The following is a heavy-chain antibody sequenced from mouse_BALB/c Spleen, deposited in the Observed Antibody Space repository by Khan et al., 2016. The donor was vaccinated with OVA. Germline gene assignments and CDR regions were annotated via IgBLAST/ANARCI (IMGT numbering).Heavy chain of an antibody. V-gene: IGHV5-17*02. CDR1: GFTFNSYG. CDR3: ATSYFYGYYFDY. D-gene: IGHD1-1*01. CDR2: ISGDSNTI. Sequence: VQLKESGGGLVQPGRSQKLSCAASGFTFNSYGMHWVRQAPEKGLEWVAYISGDSNTIYYADTVKGRFTISRDNPKNTLFLQMTSLMSEDTAMYYCATSYFYGYYFDYWGPGTTLTVS. J-gene: IGHJ2*01.